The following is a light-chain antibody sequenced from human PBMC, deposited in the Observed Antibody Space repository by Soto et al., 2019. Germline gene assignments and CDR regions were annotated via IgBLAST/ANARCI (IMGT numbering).Light chain of an antibody. V-gene: IGKV3-11*01. CDR3: QTRHT. Sequence: DIVLTQSPATLSLSPGERATLSCRASQSVSRAFAWYQQKPGQAPRLLIYDASNRDTGIPARFSGSGSGTDFTLNINSLQPEDFVFYYCQTRHTFGPGTKVDFK. J-gene: IGKJ3*01. CDR2: DAS. CDR1: QSVSRA.